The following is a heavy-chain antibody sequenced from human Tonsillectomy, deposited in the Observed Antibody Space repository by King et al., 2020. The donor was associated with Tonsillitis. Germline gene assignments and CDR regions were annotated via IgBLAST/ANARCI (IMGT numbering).Heavy chain of an antibody. CDR2: VNHSGST. D-gene: IGHD6-6*01. CDR1: GGSFSCYY. V-gene: IGHV4-34*01. CDR3: ARDFEYSSSSSFDY. Sequence: VQLQQWGAGLLKPSETLSLTCAVYGGSFSCYYWSWIRQPPGKGLEWSCEVNHSGSTNYNPSLKSRVTISVDTSKNQCSLKLSSVTAADTAVYYCARDFEYSSSSSFDYWGQGTLVTVSS. J-gene: IGHJ4*02.